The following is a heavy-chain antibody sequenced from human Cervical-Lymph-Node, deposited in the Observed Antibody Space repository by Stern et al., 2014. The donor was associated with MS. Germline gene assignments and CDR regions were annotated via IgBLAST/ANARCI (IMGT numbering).Heavy chain of an antibody. CDR3: ARDRGVGGLFDY. J-gene: IGHJ4*02. D-gene: IGHD3-10*01. CDR1: GDSIYSGTYY. V-gene: IGHV4-61*02. Sequence: VQLVESGPGLVKPTQTLSLTCTVSGDSIYSGTYYWSWIRQSAGKGLEWIGRIKVSGTTNSNPSLKSRLTMSIDTSKNQFSLRLSSVTAADTAVYYCARDRGVGGLFDYWGQGTLGIVSS. CDR2: IKVSGTT.